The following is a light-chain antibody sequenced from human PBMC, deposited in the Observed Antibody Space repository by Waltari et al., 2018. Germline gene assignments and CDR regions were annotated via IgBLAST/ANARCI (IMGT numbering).Light chain of an antibody. CDR1: SGDLGTYNS. Sequence: QSALTQPASVSGSPGQSTTISCTATSGDLGTYNSVSWYRQYPGAAPKLIISDVSKRPSEISDRFSGSKSWNTASLTISGLQAEDEAVYYCTSYRGSTSLVFGGGTKLTV. CDR3: TSYRGSTSLV. CDR2: DVS. V-gene: IGLV2-14*01. J-gene: IGLJ2*01.